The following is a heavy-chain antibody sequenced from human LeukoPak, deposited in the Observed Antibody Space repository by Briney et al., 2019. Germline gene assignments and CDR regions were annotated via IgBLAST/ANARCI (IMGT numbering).Heavy chain of an antibody. J-gene: IGHJ4*02. CDR2: IYYSGNA. Sequence: PSETLSLTCTVSGGSINSGGYYWSWIRQHPGKGLEWIWYIYYSGNAYYNPSLKSRVTISVDTSKNQFSLKLSSVTAADTAVYYCARAGYDSSGYSTYYFDYWGQGTLVTVSS. D-gene: IGHD3-22*01. V-gene: IGHV4-31*03. CDR3: ARAGYDSSGYSTYYFDY. CDR1: GGSINSGGYY.